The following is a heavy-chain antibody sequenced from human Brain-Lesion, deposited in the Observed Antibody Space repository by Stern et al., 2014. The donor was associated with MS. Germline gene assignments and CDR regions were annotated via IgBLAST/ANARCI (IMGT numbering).Heavy chain of an antibody. Sequence: VQLVESGAEVKKPGASVKVSCKASGYTFTSYGISWVRQAPGQGLEWMGWISAYNGNTNYAQRRHGRVTMATDTSTSTAYMELRSLRSDDTAVYYCARAGYSRNRGDYWGQGTLVTVSS. J-gene: IGHJ4*02. V-gene: IGHV1-18*01. D-gene: IGHD5-18*01. CDR2: ISAYNGNT. CDR1: GYTFTSYG. CDR3: ARAGYSRNRGDY.